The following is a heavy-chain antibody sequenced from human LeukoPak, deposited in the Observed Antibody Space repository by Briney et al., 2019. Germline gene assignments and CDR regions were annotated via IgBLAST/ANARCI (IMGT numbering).Heavy chain of an antibody. Sequence: GGSLRLXCAASGFTFSSYWMSWVRQAPGKGLEWVANIKQDGSEKYYVDSVKGRFTISRDNAENSLYLQMNSLRAEDTAVYYCARDHSSSWYFDYWGQGTLITVSS. CDR2: IKQDGSEK. CDR1: GFTFSSYW. D-gene: IGHD6-13*01. V-gene: IGHV3-7*01. CDR3: ARDHSSSWYFDY. J-gene: IGHJ4*02.